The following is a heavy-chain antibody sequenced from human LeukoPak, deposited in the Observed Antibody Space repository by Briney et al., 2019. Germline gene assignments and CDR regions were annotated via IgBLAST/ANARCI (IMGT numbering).Heavy chain of an antibody. CDR1: GFTVSSNY. CDR2: IYSGGST. CDR3: ARVKLRYFDWPLSVTPWFDP. Sequence: GGSLRLSCAASGFTVSSNYMSWVRQAPGKGLEWVSVIYSGGSTYYADSVKGRFTISRDNSKNTLYLQMNSLRAEDTAVYYCARVKLRYFDWPLSVTPWFDPWGQGTLVTVSS. J-gene: IGHJ5*02. V-gene: IGHV3-66*01. D-gene: IGHD3-9*01.